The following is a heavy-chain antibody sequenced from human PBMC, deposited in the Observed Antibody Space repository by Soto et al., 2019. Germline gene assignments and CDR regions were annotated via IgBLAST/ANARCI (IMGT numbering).Heavy chain of an antibody. D-gene: IGHD5-18*01. CDR3: ARSPQYRGCSYGTYYYYGMDV. Sequence: GGSLRLSCAASGFTFSSYAMHWVRQAPGKGLEWVAVISYDGSNKYYADSVKGRFTISRDNSKNTLYLQMNSLRAKDTAVYYCARSPQYRGCSYGTYYYYGMDVWGQGTTVTVSS. J-gene: IGHJ6*02. CDR1: GFTFSSYA. V-gene: IGHV3-30-3*01. CDR2: ISYDGSNK.